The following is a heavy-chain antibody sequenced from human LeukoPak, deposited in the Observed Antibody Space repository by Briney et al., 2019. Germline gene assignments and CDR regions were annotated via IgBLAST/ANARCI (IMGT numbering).Heavy chain of an antibody. Sequence: GGSLRLSCVVSGFTFSTYAMSWVRQAPGKGLEWVSALSGSGGSTYYADSVMGRFTISRDNYKNAVYMEMNSLRAEDTAVYYCAKEGVGGVLWFGEWGYFDYWGQGALVTVSS. CDR3: AKEGVGGVLWFGEWGYFDY. V-gene: IGHV3-23*01. CDR2: LSGSGGST. D-gene: IGHD3-10*01. J-gene: IGHJ4*02. CDR1: GFTFSTYA.